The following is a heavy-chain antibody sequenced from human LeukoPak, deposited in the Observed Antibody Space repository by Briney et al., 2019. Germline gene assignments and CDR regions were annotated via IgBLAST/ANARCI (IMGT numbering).Heavy chain of an antibody. CDR1: GGTFSSYA. V-gene: IGHV1-69*06. CDR2: IIPIFGTA. Sequence: ASVKVSCKASGGTFSSYAISWVRQAPGQGLEWMGGIIPIFGTANYAQKFQGRVTITADKSTSTAYMELSSLRSEDTAVYYCAFYDSSGYYYGYFDYWGQGTLVTVSS. D-gene: IGHD3-22*01. J-gene: IGHJ4*02. CDR3: AFYDSSGYYYGYFDY.